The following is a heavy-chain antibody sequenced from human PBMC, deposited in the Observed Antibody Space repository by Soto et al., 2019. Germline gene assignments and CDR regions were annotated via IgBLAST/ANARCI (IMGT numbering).Heavy chain of an antibody. D-gene: IGHD5-12*01. J-gene: IGHJ6*02. CDR2: IIPIFGTA. CDR3: ARDQSGYSGYDSRTEYYYYGMDV. V-gene: IGHV1-69*13. Sequence: ASVKVSCKASGSTFGSYAISWGRQAPGQGLEWMGGIIPIFGTANYAQKFQGRVTITADESTSTAYMELSSLRSEDTAVYYCARDQSGYSGYDSRTEYYYYGMDVWGQGTTVTVSS. CDR1: GSTFGSYA.